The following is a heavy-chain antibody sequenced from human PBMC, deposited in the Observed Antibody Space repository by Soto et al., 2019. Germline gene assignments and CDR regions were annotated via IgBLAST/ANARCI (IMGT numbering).Heavy chain of an antibody. D-gene: IGHD2-8*01. V-gene: IGHV1-18*01. CDR3: AKNGQPPYYYYGMDV. Sequence: QGQLVQSGPEAKKPGASVKVSCKASGYTFSRYGISWVRQAPGQGLEWMGWISGYNGGTKYAQKVQGRVTMTIDTATYTAYMELRGLTSDDTAIYYCAKNGQPPYYYYGMDVWGNATTVTVSS. CDR2: ISGYNGGT. CDR1: GYTFSRYG. J-gene: IGHJ6*04.